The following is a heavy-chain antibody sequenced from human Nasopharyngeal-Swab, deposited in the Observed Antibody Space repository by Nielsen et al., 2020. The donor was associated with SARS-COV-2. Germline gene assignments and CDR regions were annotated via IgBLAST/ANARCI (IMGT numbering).Heavy chain of an antibody. CDR2: ISAYNGNT. J-gene: IGHJ6*03. D-gene: IGHD6-6*01. V-gene: IGHV1-18*01. Sequence: WVRQAPGQGLEWMGWISAYNGNTNYAQKLQGRVTMTTDTSTSTAYMELRSLRSDDTAVYYCARVFREIEYSSSLYYYYYYYMDVWGKGTTVTVSS. CDR3: ARVFREIEYSSSLYYYYYYYMDV.